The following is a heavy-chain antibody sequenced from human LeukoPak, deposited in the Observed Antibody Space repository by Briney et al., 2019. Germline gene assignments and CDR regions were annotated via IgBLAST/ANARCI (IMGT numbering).Heavy chain of an antibody. CDR1: GFTFSSYA. V-gene: IGHV3-23*01. CDR3: AKDHAGATGYFDY. Sequence: GGSLRLSCATSGFTFSSYAMSWVRQAPGKGLEWVSAISGSGGSTYYADSVKGRFTISRDNSKNTLYLQMNSLRAEDTAVYYCAKDHAGATGYFDYWGQGTLVTVSS. D-gene: IGHD1-26*01. CDR2: ISGSGGST. J-gene: IGHJ4*02.